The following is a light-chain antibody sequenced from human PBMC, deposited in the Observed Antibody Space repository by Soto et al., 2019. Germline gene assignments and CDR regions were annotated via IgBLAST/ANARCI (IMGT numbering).Light chain of an antibody. V-gene: IGKV3-20*01. J-gene: IGKJ3*01. CDR2: GAF. CDR3: QQYGSSSFA. CDR1: QSISSTY. Sequence: EIVLTQSPGTLSVSPGERATLFCRARQSISSTYLAWYQKKPGQAPRLLLYGAFNMATGIPDRFSGSGSGTDFTLTISRLEPDDCAFYYCQQYGSSSFAFGPGTKVEIK.